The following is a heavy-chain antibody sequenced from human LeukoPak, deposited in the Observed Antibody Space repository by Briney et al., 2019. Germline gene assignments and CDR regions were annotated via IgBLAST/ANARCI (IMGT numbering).Heavy chain of an antibody. V-gene: IGHV3-23*01. Sequence: GGSLRPSCAASGFNFANHAMSWVRQTPGKGLEWVSAISGGGDITYYADSVKGRFTISRDNSKDTLFLQMHSLRPGDTAVYYCVREDTPATANYWGQGTLVTISS. D-gene: IGHD2-21*02. J-gene: IGHJ4*02. CDR1: GFNFANHA. CDR3: VREDTPATANY. CDR2: ISGGGDIT.